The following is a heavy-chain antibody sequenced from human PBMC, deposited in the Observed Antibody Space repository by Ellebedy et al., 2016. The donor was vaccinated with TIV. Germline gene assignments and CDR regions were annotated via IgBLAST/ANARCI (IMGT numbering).Heavy chain of an antibody. J-gene: IGHJ1*01. CDR3: AKDGDCPDGVCYQYEYLQH. V-gene: IGHV3-23*01. CDR1: GFTFANYA. CDR2: ITASGATT. D-gene: IGHD2-8*01. Sequence: PGGSLRLSCTTSGFTFANYAMTWVRQAPGKGLEWVSVITASGATTNYADSVKGRSTISRDNSKKTVYLQMTGLTSEDTAVYYCAKDGDCPDGVCYQYEYLQHWGQGTLVTVSS.